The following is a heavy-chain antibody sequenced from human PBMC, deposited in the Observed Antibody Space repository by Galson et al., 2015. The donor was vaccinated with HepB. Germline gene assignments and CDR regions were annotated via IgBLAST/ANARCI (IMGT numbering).Heavy chain of an antibody. D-gene: IGHD4-11*01. CDR3: ATDLSNYDAEGY. CDR2: FDPEDGET. CDR1: GYTLTELS. J-gene: IGHJ4*02. Sequence: SVKVSCKVSGYTLTELSMHWVRQAPGKGLEWMGGFDPEDGETIYAQKFQGRVTMTEDTSTDTAYMELSSLRSEDTAVYYCATDLSNYDAEGYWGQGTLVTVSS. V-gene: IGHV1-24*01.